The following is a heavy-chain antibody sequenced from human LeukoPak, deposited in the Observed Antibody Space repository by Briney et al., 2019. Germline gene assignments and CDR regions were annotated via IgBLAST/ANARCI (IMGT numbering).Heavy chain of an antibody. D-gene: IGHD4-17*01. CDR2: ISYDGSNK. Sequence: GGSVRLSCAASGFTFSSYGMHWLRQAPGKGLEWVAVISYDGSNKYYADSVKGRFTISRDNSKNTLYLQMNSLRAEDTAVYYCAKDLGDYGNGNFDYWGQGTLVTVSS. V-gene: IGHV3-30*18. CDR1: GFTFSSYG. CDR3: AKDLGDYGNGNFDY. J-gene: IGHJ4*02.